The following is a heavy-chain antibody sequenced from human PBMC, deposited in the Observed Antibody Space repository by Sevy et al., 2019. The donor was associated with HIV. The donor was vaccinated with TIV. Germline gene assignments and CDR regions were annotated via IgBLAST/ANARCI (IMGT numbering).Heavy chain of an antibody. CDR3: ATSPDYYDSSRDAFDI. CDR1: GYSVSDLS. J-gene: IGHJ3*02. CDR2: YDPEDGEK. D-gene: IGHD3-22*01. V-gene: IGHV1-24*01. Sequence: ASVKVSCKASGYSVSDLSIHWVRQAPGKGLEWMGGYDPEDGEKIYAQKFQGRVTMTEDTSTDTAYMELSSLRSEDTAVYYCATSPDYYDSSRDAFDIWGQGTMVTVSS.